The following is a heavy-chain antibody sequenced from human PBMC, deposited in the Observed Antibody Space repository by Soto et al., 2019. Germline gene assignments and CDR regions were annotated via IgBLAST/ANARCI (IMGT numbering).Heavy chain of an antibody. J-gene: IGHJ4*02. CDR3: ARGVSAGVDY. V-gene: IGHV1-8*01. D-gene: IGHD1-26*01. CDR2: MQPSTGRT. Sequence: ASVKVSCKASGYSFTSLDINWVRQTAGQGLEWMGWMQPSTGRTGYAQKFQGRVTMTRDASINTAYMELTTLTSDDTAFYYCARGVSAGVDYWGQGTLVTVSS. CDR1: GYSFTSLD.